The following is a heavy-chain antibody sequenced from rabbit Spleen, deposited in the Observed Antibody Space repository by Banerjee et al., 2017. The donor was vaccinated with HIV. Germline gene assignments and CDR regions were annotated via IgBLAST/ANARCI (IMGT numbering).Heavy chain of an antibody. D-gene: IGHD8-1*01. V-gene: IGHV1S40*01. CDR1: GFSFSSSDY. CDR3: ARDAGTSFSTYGMDL. CDR2: VYAGSSGST. Sequence: QSLEESGGGLVQPEGSLTLTCKASGFSFSSSDYMCWVCQAPGKGLEWIACVYAGSSGSTYSATWAKGRFTISKTSSTTVTLQMASLTAADTATYFCARDAGTSFSTYGMDLWGPGTLVTV. J-gene: IGHJ6*01.